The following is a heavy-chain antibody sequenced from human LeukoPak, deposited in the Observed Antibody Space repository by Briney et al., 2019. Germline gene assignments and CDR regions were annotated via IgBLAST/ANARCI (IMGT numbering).Heavy chain of an antibody. V-gene: IGHV4-59*01. CDR3: ARALQPGVYAFDI. CDR2: IYYSGST. Sequence: SETLSLTCTVSGVSISSYYWTWLRQPPGEGLEGIGYIYYSGSTNYNPSLESRVTISVDTSKNQFSLKLSSVTAADTAVYYCARALQPGVYAFDIWGQGTMVTVSS. D-gene: IGHD6-13*01. J-gene: IGHJ3*02. CDR1: GVSISSYY.